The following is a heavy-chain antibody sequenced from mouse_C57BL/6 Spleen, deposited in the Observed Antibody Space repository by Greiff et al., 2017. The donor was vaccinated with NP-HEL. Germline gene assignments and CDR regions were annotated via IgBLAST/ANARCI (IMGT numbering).Heavy chain of an antibody. CDR2: ISNGGGST. Sequence: EVMLVESGGGLVQPGGSLKLSCAASGFTFSDYYMYWVRQTPEKRLEWVAYISNGGGSTYYPDTVKGRFTISRDNAKNTLYLQMSRLKSEDTAMYYCARHDWDKGLDYWGKGTTLTVSS. D-gene: IGHD4-1*01. J-gene: IGHJ2*01. V-gene: IGHV5-12*01. CDR1: GFTFSDYY. CDR3: ARHDWDKGLDY.